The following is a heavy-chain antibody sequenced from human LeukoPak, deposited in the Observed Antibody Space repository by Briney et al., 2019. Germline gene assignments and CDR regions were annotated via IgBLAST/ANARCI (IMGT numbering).Heavy chain of an antibody. CDR2: IYSGGST. J-gene: IGHJ3*02. CDR3: ARGGEGGAFDI. V-gene: IGHV3-53*01. CDR1: GFTFSSYA. D-gene: IGHD4-17*01. Sequence: GGSLRLSCAASGFTFSSYAMSWVRQAPGKGLEWVSVIYSGGSTYYADSVKGRFTISRDNSKNTLYLQMNSLRAEDTAVYYCARGGEGGAFDIWGQGTMVTVSS.